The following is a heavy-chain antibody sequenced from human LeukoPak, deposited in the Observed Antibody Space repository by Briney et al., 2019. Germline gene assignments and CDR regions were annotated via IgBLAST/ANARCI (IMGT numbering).Heavy chain of an antibody. J-gene: IGHJ4*02. CDR1: GYTLTELS. Sequence: ASVKVSCKVSGYTLTELSMHWVRQAPGKGLEWMGGFDPEDGETIYAQKFQGRVTMTEDTSTDTAYMELSSLRSEDTAVYYCAREMATRGGYYDYVWGSYRYSYFDYWGQGTLVTVSS. D-gene: IGHD3-16*02. CDR3: AREMATRGGYYDYVWGSYRYSYFDY. V-gene: IGHV1-24*01. CDR2: FDPEDGET.